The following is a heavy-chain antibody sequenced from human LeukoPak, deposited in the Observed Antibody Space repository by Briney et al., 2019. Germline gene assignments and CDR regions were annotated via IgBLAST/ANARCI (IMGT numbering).Heavy chain of an antibody. Sequence: SETLSLTCTVSGGSITSNIHFWGWIRQPPGKGPERVATIHSTGTSFYNPSLKSRATIFVDASKNQFYLKLTSVTAADTAVYYCARQTTGSYQWTFDFWGQGALVTVSS. D-gene: IGHD1-26*01. V-gene: IGHV4-39*01. CDR3: ARQTTGSYQWTFDF. CDR2: IHSTGTS. J-gene: IGHJ4*02. CDR1: GGSITSNIHF.